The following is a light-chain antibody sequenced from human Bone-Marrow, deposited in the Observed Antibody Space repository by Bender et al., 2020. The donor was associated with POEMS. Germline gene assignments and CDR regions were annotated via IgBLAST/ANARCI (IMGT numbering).Light chain of an antibody. CDR1: SGDIGNYNL. V-gene: IGLV2-23*01. CDR3: CSFAGRSTWV. CDR2: EAN. Sequence: QSALSQPASVSGSPGQSITISCNGTSGDIGNYNLVSWFQHHPGKVPKLLIYEANQRPSGVSTRFSGSNSANTASLTISGLQAEDEADYYCCSFAGRSTWVFGGGSKLTVL. J-gene: IGLJ3*02.